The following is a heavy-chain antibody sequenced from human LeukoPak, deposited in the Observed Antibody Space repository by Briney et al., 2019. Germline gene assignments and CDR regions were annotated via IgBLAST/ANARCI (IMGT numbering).Heavy chain of an antibody. D-gene: IGHD6-13*01. Sequence: ASVKVSCKVSGYTLTELSMHWVRQAPGKGLEWMGGFDPEDGETIYAQKFQGRVTMTEDTSTDTAYMELSSLRSEDTAVYYCATVYSSSWPRYSAFDIWGQGTMVTVSS. CDR2: FDPEDGET. V-gene: IGHV1-24*01. CDR3: ATVYSSSWPRYSAFDI. CDR1: GYTLTELS. J-gene: IGHJ3*02.